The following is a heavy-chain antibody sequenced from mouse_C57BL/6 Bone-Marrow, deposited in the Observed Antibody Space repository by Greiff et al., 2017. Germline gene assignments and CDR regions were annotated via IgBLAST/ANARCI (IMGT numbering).Heavy chain of an antibody. Sequence: QVQLQQPGAELVRPGTSVKLSCKASGYTFTSYWMHWVKQRPGQGLEWIGVIDPSDSYTNYNQKFKGKATLTVDTSSSTAYMQLSSLTSKDSAVYYSAREGPLYCSRRYFDVWGTGTTVTVSS. V-gene: IGHV1-59*01. CDR2: IDPSDSYT. D-gene: IGHD1-1*01. CDR3: AREGPLYCSRRYFDV. CDR1: GYTFTSYW. J-gene: IGHJ1*03.